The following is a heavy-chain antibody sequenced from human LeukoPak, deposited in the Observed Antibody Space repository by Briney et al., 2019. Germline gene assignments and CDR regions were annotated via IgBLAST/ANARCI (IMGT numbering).Heavy chain of an antibody. J-gene: IGHJ4*02. CDR3: ARRVATAGDY. CDR1: GGSISPYY. V-gene: IGHV4-59*08. D-gene: IGHD6-13*01. Sequence: SETLSLTCSVSGGSISPYYWSWIRQPPGKGLEWIGYIYYSGTTNYNPSLQSRVTISVDTSKNQFSLKLSSVIAADTAVYYCARRVATAGDYWGQGTLVTVSS. CDR2: IYYSGTT.